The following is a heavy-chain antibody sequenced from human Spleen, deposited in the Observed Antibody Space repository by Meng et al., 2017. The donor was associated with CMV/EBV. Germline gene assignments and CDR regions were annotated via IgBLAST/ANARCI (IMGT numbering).Heavy chain of an antibody. CDR1: GFSFSSYG. D-gene: IGHD4-17*01. CDR2: IRYDGSNE. CDR3: AKDWATYGDYNYGMDV. Sequence: GESLKISCAASGFSFSSYGMHWVRQAPGKGLEWVAFIRYDGSNEYYADSVQGRFTISRDNSKKTLYLQMSSLRAEDTAVYYCAKDWATYGDYNYGMDVWGQGTTVTVSS. V-gene: IGHV3-30*02. J-gene: IGHJ6*02.